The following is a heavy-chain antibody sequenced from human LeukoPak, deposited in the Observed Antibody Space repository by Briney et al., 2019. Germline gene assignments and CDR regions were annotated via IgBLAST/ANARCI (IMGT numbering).Heavy chain of an antibody. Sequence: GRSLRLSCAASGFTFSSYGMHWVRQAPGKGLEWVAVISYDGSNKYYADSVKGRFTISRDNSKNTPYLQMNSLRAEDTAVYYCAKQSRYYDSSGPGAFDIWGQGTMVTVSS. CDR3: AKQSRYYDSSGPGAFDI. J-gene: IGHJ3*02. V-gene: IGHV3-30*18. CDR2: ISYDGSNK. D-gene: IGHD3-22*01. CDR1: GFTFSSYG.